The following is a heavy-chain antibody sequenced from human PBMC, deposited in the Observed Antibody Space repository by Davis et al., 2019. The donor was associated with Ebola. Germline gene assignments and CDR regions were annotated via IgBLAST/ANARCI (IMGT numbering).Heavy chain of an antibody. CDR3: ASRHSSSGWLNYFDY. Sequence: ASVKVSCKASGYTFTSYTIGWVRQAPGQGLEWMGWISAYNGNTNYAQKLQGRVTMTTDTSTSTAYMELRSLRSEDTAVYYCASRHSSSGWLNYFDYWGQGTLVTVSS. CDR2: ISAYNGNT. CDR1: GYTFTSYT. J-gene: IGHJ4*02. D-gene: IGHD6-19*01. V-gene: IGHV1-18*01.